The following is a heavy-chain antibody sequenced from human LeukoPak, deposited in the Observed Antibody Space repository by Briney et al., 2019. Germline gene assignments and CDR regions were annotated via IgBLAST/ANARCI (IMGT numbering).Heavy chain of an antibody. CDR3: ARDGLLGYFDY. CDR1: GFTFSSYA. D-gene: IGHD2-8*02. Sequence: GGSLRLSCAASGFTFSSYAMHWVRQAPGKGLEWVAVISYDGSNKYYADSGKGRFTISRDNSKNTLYLQMNSLRAEDTAVYYCARDGLLGYFDYWGQGTLVTVSS. J-gene: IGHJ4*02. V-gene: IGHV3-30-3*01. CDR2: ISYDGSNK.